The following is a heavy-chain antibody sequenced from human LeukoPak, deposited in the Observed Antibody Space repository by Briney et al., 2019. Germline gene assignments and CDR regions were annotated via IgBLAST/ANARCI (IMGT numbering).Heavy chain of an antibody. J-gene: IGHJ3*02. D-gene: IGHD2-2*01. Sequence: PGGSLRLSCAASGFTFSSYAMSWVRQAPGKGLEWVSAISGSGGSTYYADSVKGRFTISRDNSKNTLYLQMNSLRAEDTAVYYCAKDLPKIVVVESGAFDIWGQGTMVTVSS. CDR3: AKDLPKIVVVESGAFDI. CDR2: ISGSGGST. V-gene: IGHV3-23*01. CDR1: GFTFSSYA.